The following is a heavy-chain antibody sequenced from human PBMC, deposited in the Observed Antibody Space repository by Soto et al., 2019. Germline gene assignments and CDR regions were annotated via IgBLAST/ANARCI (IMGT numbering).Heavy chain of an antibody. D-gene: IGHD2-15*01. CDR1: GGTFSSYA. J-gene: IGHJ6*02. CDR2: IIPIFGTA. V-gene: IGHV1-69*01. Sequence: QVQLVQSGAEVKKPGSSVKVSCKASGGTFSSYAISWVRQAPGQGLEWMGGIIPIFGTANYAQKFQGRVTITADESTSTAYMGLSSRRSEDTAVYYCARVLGYCSGGSCYSGSYYYGMDVWGQGTTVTVSS. CDR3: ARVLGYCSGGSCYSGSYYYGMDV.